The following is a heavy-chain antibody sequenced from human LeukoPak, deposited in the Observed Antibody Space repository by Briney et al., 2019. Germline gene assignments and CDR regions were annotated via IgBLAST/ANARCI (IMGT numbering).Heavy chain of an antibody. Sequence: SQTLSLTCTVSGGSISSGDYYWSWIRQPPGKGLEWIGYIYYSGSAYYNPTLKSRVTISVDTSNNQFSLKLSPVTAADTAVYYCARDLPALVPVYWGQGTLVTVSS. CDR1: GGSISSGDYY. J-gene: IGHJ4*02. CDR2: IYYSGSA. D-gene: IGHD5-18*01. V-gene: IGHV4-30-4*01. CDR3: ARDLPALVPVY.